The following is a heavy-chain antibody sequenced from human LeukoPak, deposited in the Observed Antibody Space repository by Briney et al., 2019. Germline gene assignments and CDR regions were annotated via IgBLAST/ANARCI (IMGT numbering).Heavy chain of an antibody. V-gene: IGHV4-4*07. CDR2: IYTSGST. CDR1: GGSISSYY. J-gene: IGHJ5*02. D-gene: IGHD3-3*01. Sequence: SETLSLTCTVSGGSISSYYWSWIRQPAGKGLEWIGRIYTSGSTNYNPSLKSRVTMSVDTSKNQFSLKLSSVTAADTAVYYCARESTIFGSYNWFDPWGQGTLVTVSS. CDR3: ARESTIFGSYNWFDP.